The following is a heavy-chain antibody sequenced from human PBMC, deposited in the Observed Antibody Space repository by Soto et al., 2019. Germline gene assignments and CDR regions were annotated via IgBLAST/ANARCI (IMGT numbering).Heavy chain of an antibody. D-gene: IGHD6-6*01. CDR2: TCYRSKWYN. V-gene: IGHV6-1*01. CDR1: GDSVSSNSAA. J-gene: IGHJ6*02. Sequence: PSQTLSLTCAISGDSVSSNSAAWNWIRQSPSRGLEWLGRTCYRSKWYNDYAVSVKSRITINPDTSKNQFSLQLNSVTPEDTAVYYCARYSSSSPHYYYGMDVWGQGTTVTVSS. CDR3: ARYSSSSPHYYYGMDV.